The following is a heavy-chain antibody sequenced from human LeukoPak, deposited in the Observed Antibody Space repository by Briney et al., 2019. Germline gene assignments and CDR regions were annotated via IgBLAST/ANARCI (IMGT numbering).Heavy chain of an antibody. D-gene: IGHD5-12*01. CDR2: ISGYSGNT. V-gene: IGHV1-18*01. J-gene: IGHJ4*02. Sequence: ASVKVSCKASGYTFNRYGITWVRQAAGQELERMGWISGYSGNTNYAQKLQGRVTMTTDTSTSTAYMELRSLRSDDTAMYYCARDYGYGVTVMISDDYWGQGTLVTVSS. CDR3: ARDYGYGVTVMISDDY. CDR1: GYTFNRYG.